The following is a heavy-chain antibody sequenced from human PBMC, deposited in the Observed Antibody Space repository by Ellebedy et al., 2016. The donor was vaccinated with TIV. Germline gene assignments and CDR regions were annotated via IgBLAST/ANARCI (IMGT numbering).Heavy chain of an antibody. CDR3: ARSMELVDAFDI. Sequence: SVKVSCXASGGTFSNDALHWVRQAPGQGLEWMGGIIPIFAKPNYAQKFRGRVTITADESTTSTYMELTSLRSEDTAVYYCARSMELVDAFDIWGQGTIVTVSS. CDR1: GGTFSNDA. CDR2: IIPIFAKP. D-gene: IGHD1-7*01. J-gene: IGHJ3*02. V-gene: IGHV1-69*13.